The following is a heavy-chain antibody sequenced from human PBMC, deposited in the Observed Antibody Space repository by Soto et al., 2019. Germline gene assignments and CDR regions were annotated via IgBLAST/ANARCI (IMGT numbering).Heavy chain of an antibody. CDR3: AKTTSLRYFDWLTTEYGMDV. Sequence: PWGSLRLSCAASGFTFSSYGMHWVRQAPGKGLEWVAVISYDGSNKYYADSVKGRFTISRDNSKNTLYLQMNSLRAEDTAVYYCAKTTSLRYFDWLTTEYGMDVWGQGTTVNVSS. J-gene: IGHJ6*02. V-gene: IGHV3-30*18. CDR1: GFTFSSYG. CDR2: ISYDGSNK. D-gene: IGHD3-9*01.